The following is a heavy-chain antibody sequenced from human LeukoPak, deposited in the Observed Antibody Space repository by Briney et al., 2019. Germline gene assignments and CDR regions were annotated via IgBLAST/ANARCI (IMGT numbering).Heavy chain of an antibody. V-gene: IGHV3-30*18. Sequence: PGGSLRLSCAASGFTLSSYGMHWVRQAPGKGLEWVAVISHDGSNQYYADSVKGRFTISRDNSKSTLYLQMNSLRAEDTAVYYCAKDRRAYCSGGSCYYNFDYWGQGTLVAVSS. D-gene: IGHD2-15*01. CDR3: AKDRRAYCSGGSCYYNFDY. CDR2: ISHDGSNQ. J-gene: IGHJ4*02. CDR1: GFTLSSYG.